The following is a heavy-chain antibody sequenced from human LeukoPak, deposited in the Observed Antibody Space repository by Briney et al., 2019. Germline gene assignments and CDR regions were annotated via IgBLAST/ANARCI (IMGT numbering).Heavy chain of an antibody. CDR3: AREKFYDNSGFDY. CDR1: GFTVSTYE. CDR2: IISSGSTV. Sequence: GGCLRLSCAASGFTVSTYEVNWVSQAPGQGLEWGAYIISSGSTVYYADSVKGRFTISRDNAKSSLFLQMNSLRAEDTADYYCAREKFYDNSGFDYWGQGTLVTVSS. D-gene: IGHD3-22*01. J-gene: IGHJ4*02. V-gene: IGHV3-48*03.